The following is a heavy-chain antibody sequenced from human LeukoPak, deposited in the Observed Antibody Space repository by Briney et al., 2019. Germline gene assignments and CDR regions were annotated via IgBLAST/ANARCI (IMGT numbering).Heavy chain of an antibody. J-gene: IGHJ4*02. V-gene: IGHV3-23*01. CDR1: GFTFSSYA. D-gene: IGHD3-22*01. CDR3: AKPYSREGWLLPLYY. Sequence: GGSLRLSCAASGFTFSSYAMSWVRQAPGKGLEWVSGISAGGSTNYADSVKGRFTISRDNSNNTLYLQMNSLRAEDTAVYYCAKPYSREGWLLPLYYWGQGTLVTVSS. CDR2: ISAGGST.